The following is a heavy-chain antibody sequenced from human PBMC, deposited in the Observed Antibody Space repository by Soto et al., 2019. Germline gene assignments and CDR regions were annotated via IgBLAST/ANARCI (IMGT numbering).Heavy chain of an antibody. Sequence: ETLALPCTVPDGSLGSTNYYWAWFCQPPGKGLEWIGSIYYSGSTYYNPSLKSRVTISVDTSKNQFSLKLSSVTAADTAVYYCARAVRHYYYYYGMDVWGQGSTVT. V-gene: IGHV4-39*01. J-gene: IGHJ6*02. CDR2: IYYSGST. D-gene: IGHD1-1*01. CDR1: DGSLGSTNYY. CDR3: ARAVRHYYYYYGMDV.